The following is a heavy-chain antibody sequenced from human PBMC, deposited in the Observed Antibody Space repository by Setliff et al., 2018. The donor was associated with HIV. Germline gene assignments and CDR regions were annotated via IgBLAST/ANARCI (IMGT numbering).Heavy chain of an antibody. CDR3: AKIDGSGYRWYSDY. CDR1: GFTFRSYA. V-gene: IGHV3-23*01. CDR2: ISGSGGST. D-gene: IGHD3-22*01. J-gene: IGHJ4*02. Sequence: PGGSLRLSCAASGFTFRSYAVSGVRQAPGKGLEWVSAISGSGGSTYYADSVKGRFTISRDNSKNTLYLQMNSLRAEDTAVYYCAKIDGSGYRWYSDYWGQGTLVTVSS.